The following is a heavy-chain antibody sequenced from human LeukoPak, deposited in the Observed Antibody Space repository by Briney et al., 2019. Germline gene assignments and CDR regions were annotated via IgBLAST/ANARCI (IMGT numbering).Heavy chain of an antibody. Sequence: GESLKISCKGFGYSVSIYWIGWVRQMPGKGLEWMGIIYPDDSDTRYNPSFVGQVTISADKSISTAYLQWSSLKASDTAMYYCARQAVPGIAAVGDWFDPWGQGTLVTVSS. CDR2: IYPDDSDT. V-gene: IGHV5-51*01. D-gene: IGHD6-13*01. J-gene: IGHJ5*02. CDR3: ARQAVPGIAAVGDWFDP. CDR1: GYSVSIYW.